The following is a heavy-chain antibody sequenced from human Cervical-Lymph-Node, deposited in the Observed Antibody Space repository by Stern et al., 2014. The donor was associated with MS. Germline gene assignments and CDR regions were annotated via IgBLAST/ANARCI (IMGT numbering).Heavy chain of an antibody. CDR2: IYPGDSDT. Sequence: EVQLVESGAGLKEPGESLKISCKGSGYSFPSYWIGWVRQMPGKGLEWMGFIYPGDSDTRYSPSFQGQVTMSADKSVNTAYLQWSSLKASDTAMYYCATGVGTVTTPFYYWGQGTLVTVSS. D-gene: IGHD4-17*01. V-gene: IGHV5-51*01. CDR1: GYSFPSYW. CDR3: ATGVGTVTTPFYY. J-gene: IGHJ4*02.